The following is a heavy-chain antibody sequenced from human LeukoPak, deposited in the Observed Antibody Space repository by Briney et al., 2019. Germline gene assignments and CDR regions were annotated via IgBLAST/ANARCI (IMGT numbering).Heavy chain of an antibody. J-gene: IGHJ4*02. V-gene: IGHV3-23*01. CDR1: GFTFSSYA. CDR3: AKGVWTDYTITHFDY. D-gene: IGHD3/OR15-3a*01. CDR2: ITGSGGIT. Sequence: GGSLRLSCAASGFTFSSYAMSWVRQAPGKGLEWVSAITGSGGITYYADSVKGRFTLSRDNSKNTLYLQMNSLIAEDTAVYYCAKGVWTDYTITHFDYWGQGTLVTVSS.